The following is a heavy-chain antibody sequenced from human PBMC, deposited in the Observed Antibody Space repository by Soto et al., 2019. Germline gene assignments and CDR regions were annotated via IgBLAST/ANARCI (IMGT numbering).Heavy chain of an antibody. V-gene: IGHV3-30*03. CDR1: GFNFGVFG. Sequence: QVRLVESGGGVVQPGRSLRLSCAASGFNFGVFGMHWVRQAPGKGLEWLSVLSYEGSEEYYADSVRGRFTISRDNSKNHLFLQMDRLRVDDTGVYYCALTRRSSLLEVAGPGFEYWGQGTLVTVS. D-gene: IGHD6-19*01. CDR3: ALTRRSSLLEVAGPGFEY. J-gene: IGHJ4*02. CDR2: LSYEGSEE.